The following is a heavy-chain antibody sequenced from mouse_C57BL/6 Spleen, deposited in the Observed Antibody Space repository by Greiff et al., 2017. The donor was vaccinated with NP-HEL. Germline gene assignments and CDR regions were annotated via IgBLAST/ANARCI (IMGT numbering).Heavy chain of an antibody. J-gene: IGHJ3*01. V-gene: IGHV14-4*01. CDR1: GFNIKDDY. D-gene: IGHD4-1*01. CDR2: IDPANGDT. Sequence: EVQLQQSGAELVRPGASVKLSCTASGFNIKDDYMHWVKQRPEQGLEWIGWIDPANGDTEYASKFQGKATITADTSSNTAYLQLSSLTSADTAVYYGTTGTGTYWGQGTLVTVSA. CDR3: TTGTGTY.